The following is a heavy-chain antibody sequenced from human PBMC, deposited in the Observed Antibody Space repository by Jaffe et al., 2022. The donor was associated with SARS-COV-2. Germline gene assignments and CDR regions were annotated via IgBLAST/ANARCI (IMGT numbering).Heavy chain of an antibody. CDR3: ARQGVDYYGSGSYSYQYYYLDV. CDR1: GFTFSSFT. D-gene: IGHD3-10*01. Sequence: EVQLVESGGGLVKPGGSLRLSCAASGFTFSSFTMNWVRQAPGKGLEWVSLISSSSSYRHYADSVKGRFTISRDNAKSSLYLQMNSLGAEDTAVYYCARQGVDYYGSGSYSYQYYYLDVWGKGTTVTVSS. CDR2: ISSSSSYR. V-gene: IGHV3-21*06. J-gene: IGHJ6*03.